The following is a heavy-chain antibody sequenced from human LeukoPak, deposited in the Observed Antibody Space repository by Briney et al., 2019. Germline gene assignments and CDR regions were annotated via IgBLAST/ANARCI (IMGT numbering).Heavy chain of an antibody. CDR1: GFTFSSYG. Sequence: RTGGSLRLSCAASGFTFSSYGMHWVRQAPGKGLEWVAFIRYDGSNKYYADSVKGRFTISRDNSKNTLYLQMNSLRAEDTAVYYCAKGGGIPSNDAFDIWGQGTMVTVSS. CDR3: AKGGGIPSNDAFDI. J-gene: IGHJ3*02. CDR2: IRYDGSNK. D-gene: IGHD2-15*01. V-gene: IGHV3-30*02.